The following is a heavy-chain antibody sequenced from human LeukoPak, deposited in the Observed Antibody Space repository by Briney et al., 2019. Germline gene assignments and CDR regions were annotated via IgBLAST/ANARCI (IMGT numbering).Heavy chain of an antibody. CDR3: AKSITMIVVVPPGEFDY. J-gene: IGHJ4*02. Sequence: GGSLRLSCAASGFTFSSYAMSWVRQAPGKGLEWVSAISGSGGSTYYADSVKGRFTISRDNSKNTLYLQMNSLRAEDTAVYYCAKSITMIVVVPPGEFDYWGQGTLVTVSS. CDR1: GFTFSSYA. CDR2: ISGSGGST. D-gene: IGHD3-22*01. V-gene: IGHV3-23*01.